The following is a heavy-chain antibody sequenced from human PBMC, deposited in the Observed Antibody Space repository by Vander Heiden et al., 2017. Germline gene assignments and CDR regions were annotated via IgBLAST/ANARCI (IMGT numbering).Heavy chain of an antibody. J-gene: IGHJ4*02. V-gene: IGHV3-21*01. Sequence: EVQLVESGGGLVKPGGSLRLPCAASGFTFSSYSMTWVRQARGKGLEWFAYMSRSSSYIYYARSVKGRFSISRDNAKNALYLQMNSLRAEDTAVYYCARLHYYDSSGYYSYWGQGTLVTVSS. D-gene: IGHD3-22*01. CDR1: GFTFSSYS. CDR3: ARLHYYDSSGYYSY. CDR2: MSRSSSYI.